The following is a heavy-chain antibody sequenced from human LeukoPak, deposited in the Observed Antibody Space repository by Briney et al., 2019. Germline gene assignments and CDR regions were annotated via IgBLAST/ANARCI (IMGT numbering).Heavy chain of an antibody. CDR2: IYPGDSDT. D-gene: IGHD2-2*01. Sequence: GESLKISCQGSGYSFTSYWIARVRQLPGKGLERMAIIYPGDSDTTYSPAFQGQVTISADKSISTAYLQWSSLKASDTAMYYCARRDGYCSSTSCYADYYYGMDVWGQGTTVTVSS. CDR1: GYSFTSYW. V-gene: IGHV5-51*01. J-gene: IGHJ6*02. CDR3: ARRDGYCSSTSCYADYYYGMDV.